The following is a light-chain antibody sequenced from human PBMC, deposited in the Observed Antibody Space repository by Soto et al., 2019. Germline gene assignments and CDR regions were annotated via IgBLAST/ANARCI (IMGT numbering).Light chain of an antibody. CDR3: LQRSNWPT. CDR2: DAS. J-gene: IGKJ1*01. V-gene: IGKV3-11*01. CDR1: QSVSSY. Sequence: EIVLTQSPATLSLSPGERATLSCRASQSVSSYLAWYQQKPGQAPRLLIYDASNRATGIPARFSGSGSGTDFTLAISSLGPEDFAVYYCLQRSNWPTFGQGTKVEIK.